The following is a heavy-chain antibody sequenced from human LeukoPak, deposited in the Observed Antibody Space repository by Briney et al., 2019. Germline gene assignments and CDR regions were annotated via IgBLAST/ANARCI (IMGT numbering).Heavy chain of an antibody. V-gene: IGHV3-21*01. CDR2: ISGSSSYI. D-gene: IGHD3-22*01. CDR1: GFTFSSYS. CDR3: ARDRTYNYDSSGLDY. J-gene: IGHJ4*02. Sequence: GGSLRLSCAASGFTFSSYSMNWVRQAPGKGLEWVSSISGSSSYIYYADSVKGRFTISRDNAKNSLYLQMNSLRAEDTAVYYCARDRTYNYDSSGLDYWGQGTLVTVSS.